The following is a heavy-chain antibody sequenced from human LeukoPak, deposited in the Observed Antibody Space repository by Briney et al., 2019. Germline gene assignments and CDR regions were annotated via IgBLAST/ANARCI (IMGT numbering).Heavy chain of an antibody. J-gene: IGHJ4*02. D-gene: IGHD1-26*01. CDR3: ARGLSGSYWEGWDY. CDR2: INHSGST. Sequence: SETLSLTCAVYGGSFSGYYWSWIRQPPGKGLEWLGEINHSGSTNYNPSLKSRVTISVDTSKNQFSLKLSSVTAADTAVYYCARGLSGSYWEGWDYWGQGTLVTVSS. CDR1: GGSFSGYY. V-gene: IGHV4-34*01.